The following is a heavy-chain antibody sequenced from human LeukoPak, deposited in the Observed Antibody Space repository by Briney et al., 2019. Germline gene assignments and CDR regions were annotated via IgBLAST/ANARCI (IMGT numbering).Heavy chain of an antibody. J-gene: IGHJ4*02. CDR3: AREGSKAPPR. CDR2: IYCSGST. V-gene: IGHV4-59*01. Sequence: PPETLSLTCTVSGGSISSYYWSWIRQPPGKGLEWIGYIYCSGSTNYNPSLKSRVTISVDTSKNQFSLKLSSVTAADTAVYYCAREGSKAPPRWGQGTLVTVSS. CDR1: GGSISSYY. D-gene: IGHD6-13*01.